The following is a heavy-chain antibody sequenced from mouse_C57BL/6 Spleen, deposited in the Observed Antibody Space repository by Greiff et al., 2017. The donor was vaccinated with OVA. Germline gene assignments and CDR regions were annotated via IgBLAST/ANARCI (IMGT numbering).Heavy chain of an antibody. CDR2: INPGSGGT. CDR1: GYAFTNYL. V-gene: IGHV1-54*01. J-gene: IGHJ4*01. D-gene: IGHD2-4*01. CDR3: ARSGDGLRRGYAMDY. Sequence: QVQLKESGAELVRPGTSVKVSCKASGYAFTNYLIEWVKQRPGQGLEWIGVINPGSGGTNYNEKFKGKATLTADKSSSTAYMQLSSLTSEDSAVYFCARSGDGLRRGYAMDYWGQGTSVTVSS.